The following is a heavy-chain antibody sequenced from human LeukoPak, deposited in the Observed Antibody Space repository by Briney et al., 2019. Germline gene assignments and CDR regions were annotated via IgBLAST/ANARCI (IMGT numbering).Heavy chain of an antibody. D-gene: IGHD5-12*01. CDR2: ISGSGRST. CDR1: GFPFSSYA. J-gene: IGHJ4*02. CDR3: AKLRGATINAWYFDS. Sequence: GSLRLSCAASGFPFSSYAMSWVRQAPGKGLEWVSTISGSGRSTYYADSVKGRFTISRDNSKNTLYLQMDSLRAEDTAVYYCAKLRGATINAWYFDSWGQGTLVTVCS. V-gene: IGHV3-23*01.